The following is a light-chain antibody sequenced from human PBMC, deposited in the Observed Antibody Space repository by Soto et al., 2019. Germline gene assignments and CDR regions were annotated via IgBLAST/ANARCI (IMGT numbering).Light chain of an antibody. CDR2: KAS. V-gene: IGKV1-5*03. CDR3: QQYNNYSWT. J-gene: IGKJ1*01. CDR1: QSISNW. Sequence: DIQMTQFPSTLSASVGDRVTITCRASQSISNWLAWYQQKPGKAPNFLIYKASSLESGVPSRFSGSGFGTEFTLTISSLQPDDSATYYCQQYNNYSWTFGQGTKVEIK.